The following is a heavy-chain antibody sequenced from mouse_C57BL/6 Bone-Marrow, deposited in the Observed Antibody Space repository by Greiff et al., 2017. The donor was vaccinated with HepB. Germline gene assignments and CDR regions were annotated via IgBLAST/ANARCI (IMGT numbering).Heavy chain of an antibody. Sequence: QVQLQQSGPELVKPGASVKISCKASGYAFSSSWMNWVKQRPGKGLEWIGRIYPGDGDTNYNGKFKGKATLTADKSSSTAYMQLSSLTSEDSAVYFCARGRTLGAWFADWGQGTLVTVSA. CDR3: ARGRTLGAWFAD. D-gene: IGHD4-1*01. J-gene: IGHJ3*01. CDR1: GYAFSSSW. V-gene: IGHV1-82*01. CDR2: IYPGDGDT.